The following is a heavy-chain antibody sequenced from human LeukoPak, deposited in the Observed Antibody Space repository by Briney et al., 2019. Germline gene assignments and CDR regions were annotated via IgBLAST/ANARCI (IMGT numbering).Heavy chain of an antibody. J-gene: IGHJ4*02. CDR3: ARDFTARNYFDS. V-gene: IGHV3-21*06. D-gene: IGHD2-21*02. Sequence: PGGSLRLSCAASGFTFSSYTLTWVRQAPGKGLEWVSSISSVHGVIYYADSVKGRFTVSRDDAKNSLFLQMDNLTAEDTAMYYCARDFTARNYFDSWGQGTLVTVSS. CDR2: ISSVHGVI. CDR1: GFTFSSYT.